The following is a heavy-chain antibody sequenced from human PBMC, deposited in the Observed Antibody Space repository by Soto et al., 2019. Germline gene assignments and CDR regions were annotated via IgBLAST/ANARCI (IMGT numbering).Heavy chain of an antibody. J-gene: IGHJ6*02. V-gene: IGHV4-59*01. D-gene: IGHD2-15*01. Sequence: SETLSLTCTVSGCSISSYYWSWIRQPPGKGLEWIGYIYYSGSTNYNPSLKSRVTISVDTSKNQFSLKLSSVTAADTAVYYCASGDGGRSYYSYGMDVWGQGTTVTVP. CDR2: IYYSGST. CDR3: ASGDGGRSYYSYGMDV. CDR1: GCSISSYY.